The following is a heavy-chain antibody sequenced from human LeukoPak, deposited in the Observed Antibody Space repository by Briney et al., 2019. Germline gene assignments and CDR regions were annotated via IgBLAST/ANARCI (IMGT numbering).Heavy chain of an antibody. CDR3: ARDNLGYCSSTSCLCYFQH. D-gene: IGHD2-2*01. V-gene: IGHV3-30*01. CDR1: GFTISSYA. Sequence: EGSLRLCCAASGFTISSYAMLWFRQAPGKGLELVAVISYDASNKYYADSVNGRFTNSRDNSKNTLYLQMHSLRAEDTAVYYCARDNLGYCSSTSCLCYFQHWGQGTLVTVSS. J-gene: IGHJ1*01. CDR2: ISYDASNK.